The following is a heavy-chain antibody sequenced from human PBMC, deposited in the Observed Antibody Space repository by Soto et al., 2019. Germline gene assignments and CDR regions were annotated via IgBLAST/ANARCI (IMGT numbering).Heavy chain of an antibody. CDR3: ARLEGLATISYYFDF. CDR2: IYYRVNA. CDR1: DDSINSDKYY. J-gene: IGHJ4*02. V-gene: IGHV4-39*01. Sequence: QLQLQESGPGLVKPSETLSLTCSVSDDSINSDKYYWGWNRQPPGQGLEGIGSIYYRVNAYYNPSLQTRVTISLDKSKSQFSLKLNSVTAADSAVYFCARLEGLATISYYFDFWGPGALVTVSS. D-gene: IGHD3-9*01.